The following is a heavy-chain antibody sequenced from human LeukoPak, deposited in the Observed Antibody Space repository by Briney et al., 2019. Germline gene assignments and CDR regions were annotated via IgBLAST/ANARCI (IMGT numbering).Heavy chain of an antibody. Sequence: GESLKISFQGSGYSFTSYWIGLVRPMPGKGLEWMGIIDPGDSDTRYIPSFQGQVTISADKSISTAYLQWSSLKASDTAMYYCARQGCSGGSCSTPDAFDIWGQGTRVTVSS. V-gene: IGHV5-51*01. CDR1: GYSFTSYW. J-gene: IGHJ3*02. CDR3: ARQGCSGGSCSTPDAFDI. D-gene: IGHD2-15*01. CDR2: IDPGDSDT.